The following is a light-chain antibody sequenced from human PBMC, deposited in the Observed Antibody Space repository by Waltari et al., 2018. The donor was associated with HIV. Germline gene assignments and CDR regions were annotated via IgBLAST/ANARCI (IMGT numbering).Light chain of an antibody. V-gene: IGLV3-25*03. CDR2: KDT. J-gene: IGLJ2*01. CDR3: QSADTSGKYVV. Sequence: SYELTQSSSVSVSPGQTATITCSGDALTKQHAYWYHQRPGQAPLLVIFKDTERPSGVPERVSGSSSGKIVTLKISGVEAEDEGDYYCQSADTSGKYVVFGGGTKVTVL. CDR1: ALTKQH.